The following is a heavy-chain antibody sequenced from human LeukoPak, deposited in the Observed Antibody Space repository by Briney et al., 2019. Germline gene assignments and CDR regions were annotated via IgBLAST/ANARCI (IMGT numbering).Heavy chain of an antibody. CDR3: AKASPVTTAFDI. J-gene: IGHJ3*02. CDR2: IKKDGTET. CDR1: GFTFSSYW. D-gene: IGHD4-17*01. Sequence: PGGSLRLSCAVSGFTFSSYWMSWVRQTPGKGLEWVANIKKDGTETKYVDSVRGRFTISRDNAKNSLFLQMNSLRAEDTAVYYCAKASPVTTAFDIWGQGTMVTVSS. V-gene: IGHV3-7*03.